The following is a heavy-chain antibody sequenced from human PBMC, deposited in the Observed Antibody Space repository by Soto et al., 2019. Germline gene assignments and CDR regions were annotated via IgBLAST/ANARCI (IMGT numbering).Heavy chain of an antibody. CDR2: IHSSGST. CDR1: GASMNSYH. J-gene: IGHJ5*02. Sequence: SETLSLTCTVSGASMNSYHWSWIRQPAGKGLEWIGHIHSSGSTNYNPSLKSRVTMSVDTSKNQFSLRLMSLTAADTAVYYCARDQGVAAAGITWFDPWGQGSLVTVS. D-gene: IGHD6-13*01. CDR3: ARDQGVAAAGITWFDP. V-gene: IGHV4-4*07.